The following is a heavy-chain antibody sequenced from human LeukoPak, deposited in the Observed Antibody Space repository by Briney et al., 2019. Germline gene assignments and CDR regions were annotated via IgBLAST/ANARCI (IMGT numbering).Heavy chain of an antibody. J-gene: IGHJ4*02. CDR1: GFTFSSYA. V-gene: IGHV3-23*01. Sequence: GGSLRLSCAASGFTFSSYAMSWVRQAPGKGLEWVSAISGSGGSTYYADSVKGRFTISGDNSKNTLYLQMNSLRAEDTAVYYCARGVGGYSYGTDYWGQGTLVTVSS. CDR3: ARGVGGYSYGTDY. CDR2: ISGSGGST. D-gene: IGHD5-18*01.